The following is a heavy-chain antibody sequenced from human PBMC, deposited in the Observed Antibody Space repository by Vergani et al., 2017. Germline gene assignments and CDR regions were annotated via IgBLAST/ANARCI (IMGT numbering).Heavy chain of an antibody. Sequence: QVQLLQSGAEVTKPGSSVKVSCKTVGGSLSSFSITWVRQAPGQGLEWMGRITPLLGTADYAPNFRDRVSITIDKSTSTAYLELANLRSEDTAIYYCTTDLHAVVGATIWGQGTLVTVSS. J-gene: IGHJ4*02. D-gene: IGHD2-15*01. CDR1: GGSLSSFS. V-gene: IGHV1-69*08. CDR2: ITPLLGTA. CDR3: TTDLHAVVGATI.